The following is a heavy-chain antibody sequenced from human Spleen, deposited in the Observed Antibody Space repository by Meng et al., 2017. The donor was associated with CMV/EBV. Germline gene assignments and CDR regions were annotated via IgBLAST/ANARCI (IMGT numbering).Heavy chain of an antibody. CDR1: GDSITSTNYY. CDR3: ARAYSSSYRVDY. Sequence: GSLRLSCTVSGDSITSTNYYWGWIRQPPGKGLEWIGYIYYTGSTNYNPSLKSRVTISVDTSKNQFTLKLSSVTAADTAVYYCARAYSSSYRVDYWGQGTLVTVSS. CDR2: IYYTGST. V-gene: IGHV4-61*05. J-gene: IGHJ4*02. D-gene: IGHD6-6*01.